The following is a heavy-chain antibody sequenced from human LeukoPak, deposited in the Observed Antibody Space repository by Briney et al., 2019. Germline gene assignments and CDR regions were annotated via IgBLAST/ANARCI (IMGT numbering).Heavy chain of an antibody. CDR2: IKQDGSEK. D-gene: IGHD5-24*01. Sequence: GGSLRLSCAASGFTFSSYAMSWVRQAPGKGLEWVANIKQDGSEKYYVDSVKGRFTISRDNAKNSLYLQMNSLRAEDTAVYYCARDTGDGYYYFDYWGQGTLVTVSS. V-gene: IGHV3-7*01. CDR1: GFTFSSYA. J-gene: IGHJ4*02. CDR3: ARDTGDGYYYFDY.